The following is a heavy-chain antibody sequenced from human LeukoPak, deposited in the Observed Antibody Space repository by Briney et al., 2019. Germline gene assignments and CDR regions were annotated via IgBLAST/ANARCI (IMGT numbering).Heavy chain of an antibody. J-gene: IGHJ2*01. Sequence: GGSLRLSCAASGFTFSSYAMSWVRQAPGKGLEWVSAISGSGGSTYYADSVKGRFTISRDNAKNSLYLQMNSLRAEDTAVYYCAREAPRKIVVVPAAHWYFDLWGRGTLVTVSS. CDR2: ISGSGGST. CDR3: AREAPRKIVVVPAAHWYFDL. CDR1: GFTFSSYA. D-gene: IGHD2-2*01. V-gene: IGHV3-23*01.